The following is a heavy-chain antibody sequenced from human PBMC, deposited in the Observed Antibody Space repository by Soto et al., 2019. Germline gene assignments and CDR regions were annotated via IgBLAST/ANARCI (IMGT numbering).Heavy chain of an antibody. V-gene: IGHV1-46*01. D-gene: IGHD6-19*01. CDR3: AREGGPGIAVAGALRAFDI. Sequence: ASVKVSCKASGYTFTSYYMHWVRQAPGQGLEWMGIINPSGGSTSYAQKFQGRVTMTRDTSTSTVYMELSSLRSEDTAVYYCAREGGPGIAVAGALRAFDIWGQGTMVAVSS. CDR2: INPSGGST. CDR1: GYTFTSYY. J-gene: IGHJ3*02.